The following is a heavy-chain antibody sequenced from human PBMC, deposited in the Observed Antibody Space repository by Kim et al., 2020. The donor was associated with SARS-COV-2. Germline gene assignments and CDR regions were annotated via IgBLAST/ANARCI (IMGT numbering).Heavy chain of an antibody. D-gene: IGHD5-12*01. V-gene: IGHV3-21*01. CDR1: GFTFSRHN. CDR2: IGLGSSYM. J-gene: IGHJ6*02. Sequence: GGSLRLSCVVSGFTFSRHNMNWVRQAPGKGLEWVSSIGLGSSYMTFADSVEGRFTVSRDDAKHSLYLQMNDLRAEDTAVYYCARDPLTSLATVPYAMDVWVQGTTVTVSS. CDR3: ARDPLTSLATVPYAMDV.